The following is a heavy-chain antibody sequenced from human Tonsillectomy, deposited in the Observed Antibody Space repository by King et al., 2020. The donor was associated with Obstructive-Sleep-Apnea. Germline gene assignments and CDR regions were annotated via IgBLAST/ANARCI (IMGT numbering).Heavy chain of an antibody. CDR1: GGTFSSYA. CDR2: IIPILGIA. Sequence: QLVQSGAEVKKPGSSVKVSCKASGGTFSSYAISWVRQAPGQGLEWMGGIIPILGIANYAHKFQGRVTITADKSTSTAYMELSSLRSEDTAVYYCARVPRGIAAAGPHYGMDVWGQGTTVTVSS. D-gene: IGHD6-13*01. V-gene: IGHV1-69*04. J-gene: IGHJ6*02. CDR3: ARVPRGIAAAGPHYGMDV.